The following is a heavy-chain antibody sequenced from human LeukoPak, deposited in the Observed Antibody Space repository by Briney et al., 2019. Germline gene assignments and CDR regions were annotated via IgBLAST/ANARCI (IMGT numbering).Heavy chain of an antibody. CDR3: ARQNYYDSSGPFDY. CDR2: IYYSGST. V-gene: IGHV4-59*08. J-gene: IGHJ4*02. Sequence: SETLSLTCTVSGGSISSYYWSWIRQPPGKGLEWIGYIYYSGSTYYNPSLKSRVTISVDTSKKQFSVKLSSVTAADTAVYYCARQNYYDSSGPFDYWGQGTLVTVSS. D-gene: IGHD3-22*01. CDR1: GGSISSYY.